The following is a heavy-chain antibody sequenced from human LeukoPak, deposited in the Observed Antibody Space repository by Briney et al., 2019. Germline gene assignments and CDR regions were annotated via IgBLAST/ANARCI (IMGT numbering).Heavy chain of an antibody. D-gene: IGHD6-6*01. V-gene: IGHV4-39*01. CDR2: IHYSGSA. Sequence: SETLSLTCTVSGGSISSSSHHWGWIRQPPGKGLEWIGSIHYSGSAHYSPSLKSRVTISVDTSKNRFSLELTSVTAADTAVYYCARLGEYSSSSPYLDYWGQGTLVTVSS. CDR1: GGSISSSSHH. J-gene: IGHJ4*02. CDR3: ARLGEYSSSSPYLDY.